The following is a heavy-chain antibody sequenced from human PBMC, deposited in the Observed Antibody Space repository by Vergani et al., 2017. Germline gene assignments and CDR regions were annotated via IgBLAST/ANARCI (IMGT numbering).Heavy chain of an antibody. D-gene: IGHD3-3*01. V-gene: IGHV5-51*01. CDR2: IYPGDSDT. J-gene: IGHJ6*02. CDR3: ARTGYDFWSGYCTGPDVAYVFVDNYYGMDV. CDR1: GYSFTSYW. Sequence: EVQLVQSGAEVKKPGESLKISCKGSGYSFTSYWIGWVRQMPGKGLEWMGIIYPGDSDTRYSPSFQGQVTISADKSISTAYLQWSSLKASDTAMYYCARTGYDFWSGYCTGPDVAYVFVDNYYGMDVWGQGTTVTVSS.